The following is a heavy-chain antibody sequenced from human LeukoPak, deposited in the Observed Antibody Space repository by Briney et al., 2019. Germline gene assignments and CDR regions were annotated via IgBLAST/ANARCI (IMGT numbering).Heavy chain of an antibody. CDR3: ARDYGDYYYYYMDV. D-gene: IGHD4-17*01. CDR1: GFTFSSYE. J-gene: IGHJ6*03. CDR2: ISSSGSTI. Sequence: GGSLRLSCAASGFTFSSYEMNWVRQAPGKGLEWVSYISSSGSTIYYADSVKGRFTISSDNAKNSLYLQMNSLRAEDTAVYYCARDYGDYYYYYMDVWGKGTTVTVSS. V-gene: IGHV3-48*03.